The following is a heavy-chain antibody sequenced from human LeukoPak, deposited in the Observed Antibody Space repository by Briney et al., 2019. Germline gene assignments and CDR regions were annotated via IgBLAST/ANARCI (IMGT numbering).Heavy chain of an antibody. J-gene: IGHJ4*02. V-gene: IGHV3-48*03. CDR3: ARDREHRDYFDH. Sequence: GGSLRLSCATSGFTFSRDEMNWVRQAPGKGLEWVSYISGGGSKIYYADSVKGRFTISRDNAKNSLYLQMNSLRAEDTAVYYCARDREHRDYFDHWGQGTLVTVSS. CDR1: GFTFSRDE. CDR2: ISGGGSKI.